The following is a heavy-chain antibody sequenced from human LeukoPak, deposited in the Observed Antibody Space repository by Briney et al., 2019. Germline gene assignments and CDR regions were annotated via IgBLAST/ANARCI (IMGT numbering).Heavy chain of an antibody. D-gene: IGHD3-3*01. V-gene: IGHV3-23*01. CDR2: ISGSGGST. Sequence: GGSLRLSCAASGFTFSSYAMSWVRQAPGKGLERVSAISGSGGSTYYAASVKGRFTISSDNSKNTLYLQMNSLRAEDTAVYSCAKDELADFWSGYYSYYYYYGMDVWGQGTTVTVSS. CDR3: AKDELADFWSGYYSYYYYYGMDV. CDR1: GFTFSSYA. J-gene: IGHJ6*02.